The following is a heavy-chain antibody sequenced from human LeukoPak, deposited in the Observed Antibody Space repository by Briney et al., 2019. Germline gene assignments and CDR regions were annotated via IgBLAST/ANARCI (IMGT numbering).Heavy chain of an antibody. CDR1: GGSISSSSYY. J-gene: IGHJ4*02. D-gene: IGHD2-15*01. V-gene: IGHV4-30-4*08. CDR3: ASIVVVVAATGGYFDY. Sequence: TPSETLSLTCTVSGGSISSSSYYWGWIRQPPGKGLEWIGYIYYSGSTYYNPSLKSRVTISVDTSKNQFSLKLSSVTAADTAVYYCASIVVVVAATGGYFDYWGQGTLVTVSS. CDR2: IYYSGST.